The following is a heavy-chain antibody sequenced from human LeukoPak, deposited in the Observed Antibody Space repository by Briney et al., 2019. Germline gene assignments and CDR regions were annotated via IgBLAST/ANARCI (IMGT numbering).Heavy chain of an antibody. J-gene: IGHJ5*02. D-gene: IGHD1-1*01. CDR2: IWYDGSNK. CDR1: GFTFSNYG. CDR3: AKARDIRNDWFDP. Sequence: GGSLRLSCAASGFTFSNYGIHWVRQAPGKGLEWVALIWYDGSNKFYADSVKGRFTISRDNSKNTLYLQMYSLRAEDTAVYYCAKARDIRNDWFDPWGQGTLVTVSS. V-gene: IGHV3-33*06.